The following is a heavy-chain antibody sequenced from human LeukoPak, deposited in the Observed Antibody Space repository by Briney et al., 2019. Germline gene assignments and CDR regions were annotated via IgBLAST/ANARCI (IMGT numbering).Heavy chain of an antibody. CDR2: VSDDGRT. V-gene: IGHV4-59*11. D-gene: IGHD3-3*01. CDR3: AREGHYDFWFTFNI. Sequence: SETLSLTCTVSGGSISSHYWNWIRQPPGKRLEWIGYVSDDGRTHFNPSLESRATISVDTSKNQFSLKLTSVTAADTALYYCAREGHYDFWFTFNIWGQGTMATVSS. J-gene: IGHJ3*02. CDR1: GGSISSHY.